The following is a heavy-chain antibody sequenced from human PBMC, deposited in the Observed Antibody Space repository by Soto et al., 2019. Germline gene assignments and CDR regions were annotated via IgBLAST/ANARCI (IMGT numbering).Heavy chain of an antibody. D-gene: IGHD4-4*01. CDR2: IRNKANSYTT. V-gene: IGHV3-72*01. J-gene: IGHJ4*01. CDR3: TSTTCEKGEVDV. CDR1: GFTFSDHY. Sequence: EVQLVESGGGLVQPGGSLRLSCLASGFTFSDHYMDWVRQAPGKGLEWVGRIRNKANSYTTEYAASVRGRFNISRDDSNNSLYLHSNSLKTEDTAVFYCTSTTCEKGEVDVCGHGTLVTVSS.